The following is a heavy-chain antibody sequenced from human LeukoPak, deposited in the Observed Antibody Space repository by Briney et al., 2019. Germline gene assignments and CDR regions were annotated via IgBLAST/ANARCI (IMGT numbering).Heavy chain of an antibody. D-gene: IGHD2-2*03. CDR2: ISSSSIYI. Sequence: GGSLRLSCAASGFTFSSYSMNWVRRAPGKGLEWVASISSSSIYIYHADSVKGRFTISRDNAKNSLYLQMNSLRAEDTAVYYCASDGGVDIPPRYWGQGTLVTVSS. V-gene: IGHV3-21*01. CDR1: GFTFSSYS. CDR3: ASDGGVDIPPRY. J-gene: IGHJ4*02.